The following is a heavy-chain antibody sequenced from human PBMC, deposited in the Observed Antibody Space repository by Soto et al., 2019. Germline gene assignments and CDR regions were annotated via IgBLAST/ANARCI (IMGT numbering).Heavy chain of an antibody. J-gene: IGHJ4*02. Sequence: SSETLSLTCTVSGGSISSSYWSWIRQPPEKGLEWIRYIYYSGSTNYNPSLKSRVTISVDTSKNPFSLKLSTVTAADTALFYCARINCSGGSCLRYFDYWGQGTLVTVSS. CDR1: GGSISSSY. CDR3: ARINCSGGSCLRYFDY. D-gene: IGHD2-15*01. V-gene: IGHV4-59*01. CDR2: IYYSGST.